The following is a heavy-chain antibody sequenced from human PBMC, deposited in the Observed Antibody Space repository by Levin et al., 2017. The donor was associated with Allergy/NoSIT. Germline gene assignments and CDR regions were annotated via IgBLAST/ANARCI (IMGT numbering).Heavy chain of an antibody. CDR2: INHSGST. CDR1: GGSFSGYY. V-gene: IGHV4-34*01. Sequence: SETLSLTCAVYGGSFSGYYWSWIRQPPGKGLEWIGEINHSGSTNYNPSLKSRVTISVDTSKNQFSLKLSSVTAADTAVYYCARVNNGNFYDAFDSWGQGTMVTVSS. D-gene: IGHD1-1*01. J-gene: IGHJ3*02. CDR3: ARVNNGNFYDAFDS.